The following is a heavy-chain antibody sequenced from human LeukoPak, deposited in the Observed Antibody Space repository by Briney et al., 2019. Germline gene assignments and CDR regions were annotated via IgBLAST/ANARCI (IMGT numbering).Heavy chain of an antibody. CDR2: INPNSGGT. CDR1: GYTFTGYY. V-gene: IGHV1-2*02. Sequence: GASVKLSCKPSGYTFTGYYMHWVRQAPGHGLEWRGWINPNSGGTNYAQKFQGRVTMTRDTSISTAYMELSRLRSDDTAVYYCARGPPLKAFGFDSWGQGTLVTVSS. J-gene: IGHJ5*02. CDR3: ARGPPLKAFGFDS.